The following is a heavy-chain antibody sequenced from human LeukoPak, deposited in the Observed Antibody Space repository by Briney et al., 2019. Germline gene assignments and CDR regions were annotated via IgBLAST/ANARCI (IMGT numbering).Heavy chain of an antibody. Sequence: GGSLRLSCAASGFTFSDYYMSRIRQAPGKGLEWVSYISSSGSTIYYADSVKGRFTISRDNAKNSLYLQMNSLRAEDTAVYYCATQIDYDFWSGYYGYWGQGTLVTVSS. CDR3: ATQIDYDFWSGYYGY. CDR2: ISSSGSTI. V-gene: IGHV3-11*01. CDR1: GFTFSDYY. J-gene: IGHJ4*02. D-gene: IGHD3-3*01.